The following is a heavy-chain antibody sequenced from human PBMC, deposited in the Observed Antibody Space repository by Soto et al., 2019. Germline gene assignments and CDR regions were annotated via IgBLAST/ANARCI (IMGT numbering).Heavy chain of an antibody. CDR3: ARAHYGSGSYTH. Sequence: SETLSLTCTVSGGSISSGDYYWSWIRQPPGKGLEWIGYIYYSGSTYYNPSLKSRVTISVDTSKNQFSLKLSSVTAADTAVYYCARAHYGSGSYTHWGQGTLVTVSS. J-gene: IGHJ4*02. D-gene: IGHD3-10*01. CDR2: IYYSGST. CDR1: GGSISSGDYY. V-gene: IGHV4-30-4*01.